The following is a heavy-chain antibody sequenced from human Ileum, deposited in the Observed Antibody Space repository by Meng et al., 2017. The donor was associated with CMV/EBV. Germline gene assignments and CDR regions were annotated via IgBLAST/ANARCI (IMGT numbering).Heavy chain of an antibody. Sequence: GESLKISCTASGFTFNTYEMNWVRQAPGKGLEWVSYISSNGNTIFYADFVKGRFTVSRDNPKNSLYLQMNSLRADDTAVYYCARWYCSTTSCLFDYWGQAALVTVSS. J-gene: IGHJ4*02. CDR3: ARWYCSTTSCLFDY. V-gene: IGHV3-48*03. CDR2: ISSNGNTI. D-gene: IGHD2-2*01. CDR1: GFTFNTYE.